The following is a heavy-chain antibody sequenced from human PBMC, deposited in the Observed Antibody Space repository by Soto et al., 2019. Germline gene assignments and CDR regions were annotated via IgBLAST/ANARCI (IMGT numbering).Heavy chain of an antibody. CDR2: ISYDGSNK. V-gene: IGHV3-30-3*01. CDR1: GFTFSSYT. J-gene: IGHJ6*02. Sequence: GGSLRLSCAASGFTFSSYTMHWVRQAPGKGLEWVAVISYDGSNKYYADSVKGRFTISRDNSKNTLYLQMNSLIAEDTAVFHCGRDRLDVWGQGTTVTVSS. CDR3: GRDRLDV.